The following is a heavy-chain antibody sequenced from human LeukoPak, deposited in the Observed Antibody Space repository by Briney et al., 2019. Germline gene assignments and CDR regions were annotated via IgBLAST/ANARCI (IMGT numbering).Heavy chain of an antibody. CDR2: IIPIFGTA. CDR3: ATESIAAPQAYGYMDV. D-gene: IGHD6-6*01. Sequence: ASVKVSCKASGGTFSSYAISWVRQAPGQGLEWMGGIIPIFGTANYAQKFQGRVTITTDESTSTAYMELSSLRSEDSAVYYCATESIAAPQAYGYMDVWGKGTTVTVSS. CDR1: GGTFSSYA. J-gene: IGHJ6*03. V-gene: IGHV1-69*05.